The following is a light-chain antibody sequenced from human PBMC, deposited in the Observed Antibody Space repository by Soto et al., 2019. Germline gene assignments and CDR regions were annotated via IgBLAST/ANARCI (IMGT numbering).Light chain of an antibody. CDR3: QQSRSTPFT. V-gene: IGKV1-39*01. Sequence: DIQMTQSQSSLSAFVGDRVTLTCRASQGISNQLNWYQLRPGKAPTLLIYAASSLQTGVSSRFSCSGSGTDFTLTISSLEPEDFAIYYCQQSRSTPFTFVRGTRLEIK. J-gene: IGKJ5*01. CDR2: AAS. CDR1: QGISNQ.